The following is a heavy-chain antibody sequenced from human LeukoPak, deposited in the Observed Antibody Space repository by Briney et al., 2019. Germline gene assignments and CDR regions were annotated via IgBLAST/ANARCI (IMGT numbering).Heavy chain of an antibody. Sequence: PSETLPLTCTVSGGSMSGYFWSWIRQPPGKGLEWIGYIYYSGSTNYNPSLKSRVTISVDTSKNRFSLKLSSVTAADTAVYYCARSITSSWYGDFQHWGQGTLVTVSS. J-gene: IGHJ1*01. CDR1: GGSMSGYF. D-gene: IGHD6-13*01. CDR3: ARSITSSWYGDFQH. CDR2: IYYSGST. V-gene: IGHV4-59*01.